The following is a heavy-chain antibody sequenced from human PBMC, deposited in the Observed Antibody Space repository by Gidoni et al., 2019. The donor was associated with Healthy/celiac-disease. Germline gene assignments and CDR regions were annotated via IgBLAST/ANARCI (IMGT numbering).Heavy chain of an antibody. CDR3: AKDSCGGDCYSFDY. CDR2: ISYDGSNK. V-gene: IGHV3-30*18. Sequence: QVQLVESGGGVVQPGRSLRLSCAASGVTFSSYGMHWVRQAPGKGLEWVAVISYDGSNKYYADSVKGRFTISRDNSKNTLYLQMNSLRAEDTAVYYCAKDSCGGDCYSFDYWGQGTLVTVSS. J-gene: IGHJ4*02. CDR1: GVTFSSYG. D-gene: IGHD2-21*02.